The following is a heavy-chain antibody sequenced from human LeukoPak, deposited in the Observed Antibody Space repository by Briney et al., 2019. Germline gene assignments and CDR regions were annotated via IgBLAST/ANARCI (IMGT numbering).Heavy chain of an antibody. V-gene: IGHV4-30-2*01. CDR3: ASAVPGYSYGPYFDY. D-gene: IGHD5-18*01. CDR2: IYHSGST. Sequence: SETLSLTCTVSGASISSGGYYWSWIRQPPGKGLEWIGYIYHSGSTYYNPSLKSRVTISVDRSKNQFSLKLSSVTAADTAVYYCASAVPGYSYGPYFDYWGQGTPVTVSS. J-gene: IGHJ4*02. CDR1: GASISSGGYY.